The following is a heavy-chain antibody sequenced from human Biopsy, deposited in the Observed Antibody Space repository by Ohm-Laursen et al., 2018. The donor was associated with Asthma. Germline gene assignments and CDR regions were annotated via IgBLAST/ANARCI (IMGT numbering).Heavy chain of an antibody. CDR2: TNERGVT. CDR3: ARGPGLDV. CDR1: SGSVSGFF. Sequence: SDTLSLTCYVYSGSVSGFFWTWIRQSPGKGLEWIGETNERGVTNNNPSLKSRVIISIDTYWNRVSLKLTSVTAADTAVYYCARGPGLDVWGQGTTVTVSS. V-gene: IGHV4-34*01. J-gene: IGHJ6*02.